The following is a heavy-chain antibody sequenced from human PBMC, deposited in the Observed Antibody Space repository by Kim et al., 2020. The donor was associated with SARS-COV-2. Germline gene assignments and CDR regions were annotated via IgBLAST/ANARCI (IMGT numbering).Heavy chain of an antibody. CDR3: AKVQLTTVDY. CDR2: RDK. V-gene: IGHV3-30*02. J-gene: IGHJ4*02. Sequence: RDKFYGDSGKGRFNISRDNSKNTLYLQMDNLRGDDSAMYYCAKVQLTTVDYWGQGSLVTVST. D-gene: IGHD1-1*01.